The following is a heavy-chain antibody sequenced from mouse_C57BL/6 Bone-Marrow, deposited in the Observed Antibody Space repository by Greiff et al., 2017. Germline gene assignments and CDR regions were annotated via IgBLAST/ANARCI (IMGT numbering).Heavy chain of an antibody. D-gene: IGHD2-4*01. CDR1: GYTFTDYY. CDR3: ARHYDYDSFAY. Sequence: QVQLKESGAELVRPGASVKLSCKASGYTFTDYYINWVKQRPGQGLEWIARIYPGSGNTYYNEKFKGKATLTAEKSSSTAYMQLSSLTSEDSAVYFCARHYDYDSFAYWGQGTLVTVSA. V-gene: IGHV1-76*01. CDR2: IYPGSGNT. J-gene: IGHJ3*01.